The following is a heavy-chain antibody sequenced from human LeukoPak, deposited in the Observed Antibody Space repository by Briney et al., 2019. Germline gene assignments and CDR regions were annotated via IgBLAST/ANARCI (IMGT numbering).Heavy chain of an antibody. CDR3: ARSSGWYLGYFDY. V-gene: IGHV3-21*01. Sequence: PGGSLRLSCAASGFTFSSYSMNWVRQAPGKGLEWVSSISSSSSYIYYADSVKGRFTISRDNAKNSLYPQMNSLRAEDTAVYYCARSSGWYLGYFDYWGQGTLVTVSS. D-gene: IGHD6-19*01. CDR2: ISSSSSYI. J-gene: IGHJ4*02. CDR1: GFTFSSYS.